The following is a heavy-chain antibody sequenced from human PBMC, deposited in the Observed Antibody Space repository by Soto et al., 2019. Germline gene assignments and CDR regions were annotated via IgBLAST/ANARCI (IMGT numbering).Heavy chain of an antibody. CDR1: GFTFSSYG. Sequence: GGSLRLSCAASGFTFSSYGMHWVRQAPGKGLEWVAVISYDGSNKYYADSVKGRFTISRDNSKNTLYLQMNSLRAEDTAVYYCANYDFWSGSSSDAFDIWGQGTMVTVSS. CDR3: ANYDFWSGSSSDAFDI. V-gene: IGHV3-30*18. CDR2: ISYDGSNK. D-gene: IGHD3-3*01. J-gene: IGHJ3*02.